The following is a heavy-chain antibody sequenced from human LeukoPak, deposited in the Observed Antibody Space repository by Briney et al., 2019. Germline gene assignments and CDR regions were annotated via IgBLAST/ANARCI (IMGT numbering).Heavy chain of an antibody. J-gene: IGHJ4*02. CDR3: AKGFPWYVPSY. D-gene: IGHD6-13*01. V-gene: IGHV3-30*18. Sequence: GGSLRLSCAASGFTFSSYAMSWARQAPGRGLEWVAVISYDGSNKYYADSVKGRFTISRDNSKNTLYLQMNSLRAEDTAVYYCAKGFPWYVPSYWGQGTLVTVSS. CDR1: GFTFSSYA. CDR2: ISYDGSNK.